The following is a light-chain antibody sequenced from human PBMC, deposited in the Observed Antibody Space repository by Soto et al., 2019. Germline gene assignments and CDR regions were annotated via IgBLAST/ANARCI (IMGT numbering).Light chain of an antibody. CDR1: STDVGSCNY. V-gene: IGLV2-14*01. CDR3: SSCTSSNTLYV. Sequence: QSALIQPASVSGSPGQSITISCTGTSTDVGSCNYVSWYQQYPGKAPKLLIYEVTYRPSGLSRRFSGSKSGNTASLTISGLQAEDEADYYCSSCTSSNTLYVFGSGTKVTVL. CDR2: EVT. J-gene: IGLJ1*01.